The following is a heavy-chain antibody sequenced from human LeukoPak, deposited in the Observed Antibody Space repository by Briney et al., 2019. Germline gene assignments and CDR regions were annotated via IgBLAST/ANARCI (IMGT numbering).Heavy chain of an antibody. CDR2: IYLGDSQI. V-gene: IGHV5-51*01. CDR1: GYSFTSLW. CDR3: ASHVASSTWSTFDY. J-gene: IGHJ4*02. D-gene: IGHD6-13*01. Sequence: GESLKISCKGSGYSFTSLWIGWVRQTPEEGLEWMGIIYLGDSQIKYSSSFQGQVTISVDKSISTAYLQWSSLKASDTAIYYCASHVASSTWSTFDYWGQGTPVTVSS.